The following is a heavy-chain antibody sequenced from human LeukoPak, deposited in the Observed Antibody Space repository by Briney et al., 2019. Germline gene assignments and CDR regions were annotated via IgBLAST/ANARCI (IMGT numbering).Heavy chain of an antibody. Sequence: ASVKVSCKASGGTFSSYAISWVRQAPGQGLEWMGWISAYNGNTNYAQKLQGRVTMTTDTSTSTAYMELRSLRSDDTAVYYCARGRSPQWLVWGDAFDIWGQGTMVTVSS. CDR1: GGTFSSYA. J-gene: IGHJ3*02. CDR2: ISAYNGNT. CDR3: ARGRSPQWLVWGDAFDI. V-gene: IGHV1-18*01. D-gene: IGHD6-19*01.